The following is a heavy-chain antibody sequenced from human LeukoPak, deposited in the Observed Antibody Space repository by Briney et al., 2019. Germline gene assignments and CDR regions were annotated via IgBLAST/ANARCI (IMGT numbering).Heavy chain of an antibody. CDR2: IYYTGST. CDR3: ARHTSGIVGASDY. D-gene: IGHD1-26*01. CDR1: GGSITSSSYF. J-gene: IGHJ4*02. V-gene: IGHV4-39*01. Sequence: SETLSLTCTVSGGSITSSSYFWGWIRQPPGKGLEWIGSIYYTGSTYYNPSLESRVTISVDTSKSQFSLRLSSVTAADAAVYYCARHTSGIVGASDYWGQGTLVTVSS.